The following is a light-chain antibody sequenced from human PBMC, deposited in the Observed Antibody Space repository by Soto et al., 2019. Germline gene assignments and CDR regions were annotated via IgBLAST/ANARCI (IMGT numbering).Light chain of an antibody. CDR1: SSNIGGNS. Sequence: QSVLTQPPSVSAAPGQRVTISCSGSSSNIGGNSVSWYQQLPGTVPKLLIYDDDKRPSGIPDRFSGSKSGTSATLGITGFQTGDEADYYCGSWDSSLSAYVFGTGTKVTVL. V-gene: IGLV1-51*01. CDR3: GSWDSSLSAYV. J-gene: IGLJ1*01. CDR2: DDD.